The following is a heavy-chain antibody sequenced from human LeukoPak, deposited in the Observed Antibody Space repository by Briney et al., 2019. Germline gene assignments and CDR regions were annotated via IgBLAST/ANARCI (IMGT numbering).Heavy chain of an antibody. V-gene: IGHV3-30*02. CDR1: GFTFSSYG. Sequence: GGSLRLSCAASGFTFSSYGMHWVRQAPGKGLEWVAFIRYDGSNKYYADSVKGRFTISRDNSKNTLYLQMNSLRAEDTAVYYCARGGAAAAGIGYYFDYWGQGTLVTVSS. J-gene: IGHJ4*02. CDR3: ARGGAAAAGIGYYFDY. CDR2: IRYDGSNK. D-gene: IGHD6-13*01.